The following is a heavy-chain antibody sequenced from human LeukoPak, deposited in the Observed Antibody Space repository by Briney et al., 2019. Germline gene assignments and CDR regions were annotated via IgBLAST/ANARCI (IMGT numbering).Heavy chain of an antibody. CDR3: AKDAAGPEY. D-gene: IGHD6-13*01. V-gene: IGHV3-23*01. CDR2: ISASGGDT. CDR1: GLTFSSYS. J-gene: IGHJ4*02. Sequence: GGPLRLSCVVSGLTFSSYSMSWVRQAPGKGLEWVSGISASGGDTLYPDSVKGRFTISRDNSKNTLFLQMNSLRVEDTAIYYCAKDAAGPEYWGQGTRVTVSS.